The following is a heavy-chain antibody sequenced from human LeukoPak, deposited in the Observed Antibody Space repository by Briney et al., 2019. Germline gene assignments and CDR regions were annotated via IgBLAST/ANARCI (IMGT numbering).Heavy chain of an antibody. CDR3: ARVYGSGRPSDY. CDR2: INSDGSST. J-gene: IGHJ4*02. V-gene: IGHV3-74*01. CDR1: GFTFSSYW. D-gene: IGHD3-10*01. Sequence: GGSLRLSCAASGFTFSSYWMHWVRQAPGRGLVWVSRINSDGSSTSYADSVKGRFTISRDNAKNTVYLQMNSLKAEDTAVYYCARVYGSGRPSDYWGQGTLVTVSS.